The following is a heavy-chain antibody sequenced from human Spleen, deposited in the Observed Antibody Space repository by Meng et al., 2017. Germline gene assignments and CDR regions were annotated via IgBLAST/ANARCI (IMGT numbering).Heavy chain of an antibody. Sequence: QVQLVQSGAEVKKPGASVKVSCKASGYSFTSYSMHWVRQAPGQRLEWMGWINVGNGNTKYSQNFQGRVSITRDTSASTAHMELRSLRSEDTAVYYCARVDGSIDYWGQGTLVTVSS. J-gene: IGHJ4*02. CDR1: GYSFTSYS. CDR2: INVGNGNT. D-gene: IGHD5-24*01. V-gene: IGHV1-3*01. CDR3: ARVDGSIDY.